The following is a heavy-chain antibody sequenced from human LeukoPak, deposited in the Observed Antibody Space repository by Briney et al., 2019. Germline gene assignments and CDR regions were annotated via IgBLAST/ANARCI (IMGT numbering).Heavy chain of an antibody. J-gene: IGHJ5*02. CDR2: VYNSGNT. CDR3: ARRAPTATGDLHWFDP. V-gene: IGHV4-59*08. Sequence: SETLSLTCTVSGGSISRYFWSWIRQPPGKGLEWIGYVYNSGNTRYSPSLQSRVSMSVGTSKNQFSLKLSSVTAADTAIYYCARRAPTATGDLHWFDPWGQGTLVTVSS. D-gene: IGHD4-17*01. CDR1: GGSISRYF.